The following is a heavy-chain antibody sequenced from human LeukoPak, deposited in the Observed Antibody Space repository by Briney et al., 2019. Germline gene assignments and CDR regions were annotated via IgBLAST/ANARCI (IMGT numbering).Heavy chain of an antibody. CDR2: IYYSGST. V-gene: IGHV4-31*03. J-gene: IGHJ6*02. Sequence: SQTLSLTCTVSGGSISSGGYYWSWLRQHPGTGLEWIGYIYYSGSTYYNPSLKSRVTISVDTSKNQFSLKLSSVTAADTAVYYCARDESITGTPLSQYYGMDVWGQGTTVTVSS. CDR3: ARDESITGTPLSQYYGMDV. CDR1: GGSISSGGYY. D-gene: IGHD1-20*01.